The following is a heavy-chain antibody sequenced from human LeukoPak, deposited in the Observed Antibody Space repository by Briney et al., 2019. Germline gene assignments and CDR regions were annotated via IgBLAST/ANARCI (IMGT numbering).Heavy chain of an antibody. V-gene: IGHV1-18*01. CDR1: GYTFTSYG. J-gene: IGHJ3*02. CDR2: ISAYNGNT. Sequence: GASVKVSCKASGYTFTSYGISWVRQAPGQGLEWMGWISAYNGNTNYAQKLQGRVTMTTDTSTSTACMELRSLRSDDTAVYYCARDMELLDAFDIWGQGTMVTVSS. CDR3: ARDMELLDAFDI. D-gene: IGHD1-26*01.